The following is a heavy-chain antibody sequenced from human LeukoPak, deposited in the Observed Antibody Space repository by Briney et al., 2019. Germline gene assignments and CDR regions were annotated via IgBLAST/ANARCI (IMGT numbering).Heavy chain of an antibody. Sequence: SETLSLTCDVSGGSISSGLYSWSWIRQPLGKGLEWIGYIYHTGSTYYNPSLKSRVTISLDASKNQVSLTLYSVTAADTAAYYCARAISASTVYYFDYWGQGILVTVSS. CDR2: IYHTGST. V-gene: IGHV4-30-2*01. D-gene: IGHD4-17*01. CDR1: GGSISSGLYS. CDR3: ARAISASTVYYFDY. J-gene: IGHJ4*02.